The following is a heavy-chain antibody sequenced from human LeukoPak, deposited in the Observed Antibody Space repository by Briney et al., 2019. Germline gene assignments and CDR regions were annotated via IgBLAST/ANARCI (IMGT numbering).Heavy chain of an antibody. CDR3: ANPSGRFDP. CDR2: ISGSGGST. J-gene: IGHJ5*02. CDR1: GFTFSNYA. Sequence: HPGGSLRLSCAASGFTFSNYAMAWVRQAPGKGLEWVSAISGSGGSTYYADSVKGRFTISRDNSKNTLYLQMNSLRAEDTAVYYCANPSGRFDPWGQGTLVTVSS. V-gene: IGHV3-23*01.